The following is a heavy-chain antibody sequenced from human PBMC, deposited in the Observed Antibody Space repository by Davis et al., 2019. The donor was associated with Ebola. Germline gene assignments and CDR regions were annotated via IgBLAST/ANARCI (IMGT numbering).Heavy chain of an antibody. CDR2: INTDAGNP. CDR1: GYTFTSYG. V-gene: IGHV7-4-1*02. D-gene: IGHD5-18*01. Sequence: AASVKVSCKTFGYTFTSYGITWVRQAPGQGLEWMGWINTDAGNPTYAQGFTGRFVFSLDTSVSTAYLQISSLKAEDTAVYYCARCEENPDTTMVSCFDYWGQGTLVTVSS. CDR3: ARCEENPDTTMVSCFDY. J-gene: IGHJ4*02.